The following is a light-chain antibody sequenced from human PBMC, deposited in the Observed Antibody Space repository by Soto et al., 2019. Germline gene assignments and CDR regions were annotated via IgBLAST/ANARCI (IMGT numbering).Light chain of an antibody. Sequence: DIQMTQSPSSLSASVLDRVTITCQASQNTNNYLNWYQQKPGRAPKLLIYGASNLEAGVPSRFRGSGSGTDFTFTISRLQPEDIATYYCQQYENLPTFGQGTRLEIK. CDR2: GAS. J-gene: IGKJ5*01. CDR1: QNTNNY. V-gene: IGKV1-33*01. CDR3: QQYENLPT.